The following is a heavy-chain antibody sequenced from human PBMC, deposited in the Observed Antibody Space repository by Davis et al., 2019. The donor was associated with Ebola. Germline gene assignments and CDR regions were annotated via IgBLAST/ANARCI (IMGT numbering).Heavy chain of an antibody. CDR1: GFTFSSYT. D-gene: IGHD2-2*02. CDR3: ARGAIAFDY. J-gene: IGHJ4*02. V-gene: IGHV3-48*02. CDR2: ISDGGRNT. Sequence: PGGSLRLSCAASGFTFSSYTMNWVRQAPGKGLEWVSTISDGGRNTHYADSVKGRFTIFRDNAKKLLFLQMNSLRDEDTAVYFCARGAIAFDYWGQGTLVTVSS.